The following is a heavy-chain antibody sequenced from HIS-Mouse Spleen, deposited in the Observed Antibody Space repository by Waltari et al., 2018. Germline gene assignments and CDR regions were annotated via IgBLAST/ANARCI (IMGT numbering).Heavy chain of an antibody. Sequence: QLQLQESGPGLVKPSETLSLTCTVSGGSISSSSYYWGWIRPPPGKGRERIGGIYYSGSNYYTPSLKSRVTISVDPSKNQFSLKLSSVTAADTAVYYCAREIPYSSSWYDWYFDLWGRGTLVTVSS. CDR2: IYYSGSN. J-gene: IGHJ2*01. CDR3: AREIPYSSSWYDWYFDL. V-gene: IGHV4-39*07. CDR1: GGSISSSSYY. D-gene: IGHD6-13*01.